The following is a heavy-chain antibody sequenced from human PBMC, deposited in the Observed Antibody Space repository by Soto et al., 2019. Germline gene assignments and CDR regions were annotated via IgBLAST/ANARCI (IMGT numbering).Heavy chain of an antibody. D-gene: IGHD1-26*01. Sequence: QVQLVQSGAEVKKPGASVKVSCKASGYTFTSYGISWVRQAPGQGLEWMGWISANNGNTNYAQKLQGRVTMTTDTSTSTACRELRGLRADDTAVYYCARDRGSYALDYWGQGTLVTVSS. CDR2: ISANNGNT. CDR1: GYTFTSYG. V-gene: IGHV1-18*01. J-gene: IGHJ4*02. CDR3: ARDRGSYALDY.